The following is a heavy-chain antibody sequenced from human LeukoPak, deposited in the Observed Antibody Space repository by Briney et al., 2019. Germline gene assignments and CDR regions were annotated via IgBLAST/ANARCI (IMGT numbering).Heavy chain of an antibody. CDR1: AYSFTSYW. CDR3: TRLKGRTSTSSFDY. J-gene: IGHJ4*02. D-gene: IGHD1-26*01. V-gene: IGHV5-51*01. Sequence: GESLKISCKGSAYSFTSYWIGWVRQKPGKGLECMGIVYPDDSRTRYSPSFQGQVTISADKSIFTAYLQWNSLKASDTAIYYCTRLKGRTSTSSFDYWGQGTLVTVSS. CDR2: VYPDDSRT.